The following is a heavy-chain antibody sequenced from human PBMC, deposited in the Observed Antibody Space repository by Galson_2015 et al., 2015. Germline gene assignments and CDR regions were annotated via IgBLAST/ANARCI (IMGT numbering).Heavy chain of an antibody. CDR3: ARDQLTGYYNRFDY. CDR1: GFTFSSYA. J-gene: IGHJ4*02. V-gene: IGHV3-30-3*01. CDR2: ISYDGSNK. D-gene: IGHD3-9*01. Sequence: SLRLSCAASGFTFSSYAMHWVRQAPGKGLEWVAVISYDGSNKYYADSVKGRFTISRDNSKNTLYLQMNSLRAEDTAVYYCARDQLTGYYNRFDYWGQGTLVTVSS.